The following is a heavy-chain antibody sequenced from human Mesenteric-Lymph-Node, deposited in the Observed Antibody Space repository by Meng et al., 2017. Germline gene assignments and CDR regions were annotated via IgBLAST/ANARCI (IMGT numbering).Heavy chain of an antibody. J-gene: IGHJ4*02. D-gene: IGHD3/OR15-3a*01. V-gene: IGHV3-74*01. CDR2: LNSDGSST. CDR1: GFTFSSTW. CDR3: ATATYLTGWTAERDY. Sequence: GRSLKISCEASGFTFSSTWMHWVRQTPGKGLVWVSRLNSDGSSTTYADSVKGRFTMSRDNSKNTVSLQMNSLRAEDTAVYYCATATYLTGWTAERDYWGQGTQVTVSS.